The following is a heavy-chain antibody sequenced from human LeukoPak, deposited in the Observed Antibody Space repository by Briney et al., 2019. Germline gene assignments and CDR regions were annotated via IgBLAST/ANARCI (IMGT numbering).Heavy chain of an antibody. Sequence: GGSLRLSCAASVFTFSSDGMHWVRQAPGKGLEWGAVIWDDGSKKYYADSVKGRFTISRDNSSNTLYLQMNSLSAEDTAVYYCARAGYYDSSGSRGNWFDPWGQGTLVTVSS. D-gene: IGHD3-22*01. CDR2: IWDDGSKK. V-gene: IGHV3-33*01. CDR3: ARAGYYDSSGSRGNWFDP. CDR1: VFTFSSDG. J-gene: IGHJ5*02.